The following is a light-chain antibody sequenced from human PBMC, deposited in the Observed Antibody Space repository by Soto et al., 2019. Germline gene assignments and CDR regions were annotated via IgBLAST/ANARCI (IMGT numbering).Light chain of an antibody. J-gene: IGKJ1*01. V-gene: IGKV3-20*01. CDR3: RHSGGATA. CDR2: GAS. Sequence: EIVLTQSPGTLSLSPGERATLSCRASQSVSSNYLAWYQQKPGRAPRLLFYGASSRDTGIPDRFSGSASRTHFPLTISGLEPDNFTVYYCRHSGGATAFGQGTKM. CDR1: QSVSSNY.